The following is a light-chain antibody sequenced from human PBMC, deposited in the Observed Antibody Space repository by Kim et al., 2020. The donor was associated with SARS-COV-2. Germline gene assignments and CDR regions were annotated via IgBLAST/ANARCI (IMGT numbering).Light chain of an antibody. V-gene: IGKV1-8*01. Sequence: ATRLTQSPSSLAASTGDTVTITCRASQDIDIYLAWYQQIPGKAPRLLISGTSTLQSGVPSRFSGSGSGTDFTLTIHSLQSEDFATYYCQQYFTYPSFGQGTKLEI. J-gene: IGKJ2*01. CDR1: QDIDIY. CDR2: GTS. CDR3: QQYFTYPS.